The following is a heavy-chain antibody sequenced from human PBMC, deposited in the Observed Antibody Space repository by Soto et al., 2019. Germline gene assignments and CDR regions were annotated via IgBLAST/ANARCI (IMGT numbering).Heavy chain of an antibody. CDR2: INPNSGGT. D-gene: IGHD3-3*01. J-gene: IGHJ6*02. Sequence: EASVKVSWKSSGYTFTGYYIHWVRQAPGQGLECMGWINPNSGGTNYAQKFQGRVTMTRDTSISTAYMELSRLRSDDTAVYYCASESGVLRFLEWSPGPYYYYGMDVWGQGTTVTVSS. CDR1: GYTFTGYY. CDR3: ASESGVLRFLEWSPGPYYYYGMDV. V-gene: IGHV1-2*02.